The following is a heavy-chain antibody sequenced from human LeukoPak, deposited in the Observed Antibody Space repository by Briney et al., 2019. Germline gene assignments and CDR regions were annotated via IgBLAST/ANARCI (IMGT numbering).Heavy chain of an antibody. CDR1: GYTFTSYG. J-gene: IGHJ4*02. V-gene: IGHV1-18*01. D-gene: IGHD6-19*01. Sequence: ASVKVSCKASGYTFTSYGISWVRQAPGQGLEWMGWISAYNGNTNYAQKFQGRVTMTEDTSTDTAYMELSSLRSEDTAVYYCATDLGSRWLVPVDYWGQGTLVTVSS. CDR3: ATDLGSRWLVPVDY. CDR2: ISAYNGNT.